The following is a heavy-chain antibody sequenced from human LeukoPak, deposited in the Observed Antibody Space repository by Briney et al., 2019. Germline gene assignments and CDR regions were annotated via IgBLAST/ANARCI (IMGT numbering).Heavy chain of an antibody. V-gene: IGHV4-31*03. J-gene: IGHJ3*02. D-gene: IGHD1-26*01. CDR2: IDYSGTT. Sequence: SETLSLTCTVSGGSISSGDYYWTWIRQHPGKGLEWIGYIDYSGTTYNPSLKSRGTISIDTPKKQFSLKLSSVTAADTAVYYCARDVGGSYAGDAFDIWGQGMMVIVSS. CDR1: GGSISSGDYY. CDR3: ARDVGGSYAGDAFDI.